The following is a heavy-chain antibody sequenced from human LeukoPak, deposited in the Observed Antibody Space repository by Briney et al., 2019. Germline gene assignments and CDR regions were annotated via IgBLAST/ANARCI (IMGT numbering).Heavy chain of an antibody. D-gene: IGHD6-13*01. CDR2: IYYSGST. J-gene: IGHJ4*02. Sequence: PSETLSLTCTVSGGSISSYYWSWIRQPPGKGLEWIWYIYYSGSTNYNPSLKSRVTISVDTSKNQFSLKLSSVTAADTAVYYCAREGKQQRFLDYWGQGTLVTVSS. CDR3: AREGKQQRFLDY. V-gene: IGHV4-59*01. CDR1: GGSISSYY.